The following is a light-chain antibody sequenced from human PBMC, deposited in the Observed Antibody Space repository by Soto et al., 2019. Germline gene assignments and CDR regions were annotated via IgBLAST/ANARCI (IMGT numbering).Light chain of an antibody. CDR1: QSVSRH. Sequence: EIVLTQSPATLSLSPGERATLSCRASQSVSRHLAWYQQKPGQAPRLLIYDASNRATGIPARFSGSGSGTDLTLTISSLEPEDFAVYYCQQRNLWAVGKGNKVDIK. J-gene: IGKJ1*01. CDR3: QQRNLWA. V-gene: IGKV3-11*01. CDR2: DAS.